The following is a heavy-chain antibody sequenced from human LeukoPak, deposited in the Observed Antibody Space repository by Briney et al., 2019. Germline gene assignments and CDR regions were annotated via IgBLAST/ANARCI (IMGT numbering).Heavy chain of an antibody. CDR1: GFTFSRYS. Sequence: GGSLRLSCAASGFTFSRYSMNWVRQAPGKELEWVSSISSSSRYIYYADSVKGRFTISRDNAKNSLYLQMNSLRAEDTAVYYCARVERDCSGGSCYYYYYAMDVWGQGTTVTVSS. D-gene: IGHD2-15*01. CDR3: ARVERDCSGGSCYYYYYAMDV. V-gene: IGHV3-21*01. J-gene: IGHJ6*02. CDR2: ISSSSRYI.